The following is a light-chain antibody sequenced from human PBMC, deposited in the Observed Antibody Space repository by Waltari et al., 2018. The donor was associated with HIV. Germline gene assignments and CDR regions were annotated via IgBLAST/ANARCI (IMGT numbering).Light chain of an antibody. CDR2: DNN. Sequence: QSVLTQPPSVSAAPGQKVTISCSGTISNIGKNYVSWYQQLPGTAPKLLIYDNNNLPSGIPDRFSGSKSGTSATLGITGLQAGDEADYFCGTWDSSLSAVVFGGGTLLTVL. V-gene: IGLV1-51*01. J-gene: IGLJ2*01. CDR1: ISNIGKNY. CDR3: GTWDSSLSAVV.